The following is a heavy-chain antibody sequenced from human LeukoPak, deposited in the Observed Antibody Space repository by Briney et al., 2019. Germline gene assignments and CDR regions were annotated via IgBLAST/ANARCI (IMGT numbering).Heavy chain of an antibody. CDR1: GYTFSDYY. CDR2: INPNSGDT. J-gene: IGHJ4*02. D-gene: IGHD3-10*01. CDR3: ARAKLLLLPRDY. V-gene: IGHV1-2*02. Sequence: ASVKVSCKTSGYTFSDYYIHWIRQAPGQGLEWVGWINPNSGDTDYAQKFQGRVTVTRDTSISTAYMELRSLRSDDTAVYYCARAKLLLLPRDYWGQGTLVTVSS.